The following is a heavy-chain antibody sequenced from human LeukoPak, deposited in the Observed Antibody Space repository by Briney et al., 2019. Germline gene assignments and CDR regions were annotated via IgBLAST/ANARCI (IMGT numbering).Heavy chain of an antibody. Sequence: ASVKVSYQPSGYTFTGYYIHWVRQAPGQGLEWMGWSNPNSGGTNYAQKSQGRVTMTRDTSISTAYMEPSSLRSDDTAVYYCARVSQWLVPDYWGQGTLVTVSS. CDR2: SNPNSGGT. CDR1: GYTFTGYY. V-gene: IGHV1-2*02. J-gene: IGHJ4*02. D-gene: IGHD6-19*01. CDR3: ARVSQWLVPDY.